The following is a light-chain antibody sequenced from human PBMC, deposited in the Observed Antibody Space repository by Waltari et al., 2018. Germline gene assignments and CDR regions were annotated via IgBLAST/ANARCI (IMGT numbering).Light chain of an antibody. CDR1: QSVLFSSNNKNY. J-gene: IGKJ3*01. CDR2: WAS. Sequence: DIVMTQSPDSLAVSLGERATINCKSSQSVLFSSNNKNYLDWYQQKPGQPPQLLIYWASTRESGVPDRFAGSGSGTDFTLTISTLQAEDVAVYYCQQYYSVPFTFGPGTKVDIK. CDR3: QQYYSVPFT. V-gene: IGKV4-1*01.